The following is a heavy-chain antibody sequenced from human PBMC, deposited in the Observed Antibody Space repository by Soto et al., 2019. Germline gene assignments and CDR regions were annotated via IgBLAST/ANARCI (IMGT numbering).Heavy chain of an antibody. J-gene: IGHJ6*02. CDR2: ISYDGSNK. D-gene: IGHD6-19*01. V-gene: IGHV3-30-3*01. CDR1: GFTFSSYA. CDR3: ARDIRGLRGWLVHPYYYYGMDV. Sequence: PGGSLRLSCAASGFTFSSYAMHWVRQAPGKGLEWVAVISYDGSNKYYADSVKGRFTISRDNSKNTLYLQMNSLRAEDTAVYYCARDIRGLRGWLVHPYYYYGMDVWGQGTTVTVSS.